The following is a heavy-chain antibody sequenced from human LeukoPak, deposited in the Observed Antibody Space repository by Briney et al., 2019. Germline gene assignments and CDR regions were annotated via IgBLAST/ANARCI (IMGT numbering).Heavy chain of an antibody. CDR2: ISGSGRTK. D-gene: IGHD3-16*01. CDR3: ARDQGGVGY. CDR1: GFSFSNYE. V-gene: IGHV3-48*03. Sequence: GGSLRLSCAASGFSFSNYEMNWVRQAPGRGLEWLSYISGSGRTKYYADSVKGRFTISRDNAKNSLYLQMNSLRAEDTAVYYCARDQGGVGYWGQGTLVTVSS. J-gene: IGHJ4*02.